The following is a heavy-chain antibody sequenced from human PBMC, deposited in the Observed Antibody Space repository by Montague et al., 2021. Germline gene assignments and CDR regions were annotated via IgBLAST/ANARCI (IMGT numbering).Heavy chain of an antibody. J-gene: IGHJ6*03. CDR3: AKDHFSGGSYGGSGDMDV. Sequence: SLRLSCAASGFTLSSYAMGWVRQAPGKGLEWVSAIGASGDNTYYAESVKGRFTISRDTSKNTLYLQMNSLGAEDTALYYCAKDHFSGGSYGGSGDMDVWGKGTPVTVSS. CDR1: GFTLSSYA. CDR2: IGASGDNT. V-gene: IGHV3-23*01. D-gene: IGHD2-15*01.